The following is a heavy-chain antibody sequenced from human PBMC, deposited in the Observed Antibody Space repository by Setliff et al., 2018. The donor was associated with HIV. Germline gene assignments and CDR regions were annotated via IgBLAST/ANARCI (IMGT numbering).Heavy chain of an antibody. CDR1: GGSISSGSYY. CDR2: IYTSGSS. D-gene: IGHD7-27*01. J-gene: IGHJ4*02. Sequence: SETLSLTCSVSGGSISSGSYYWSWIRQPAGKGLEWIGHIYTSGSSTYNPSLKSRVFISVDTSKNQFSLKLSSVTAADTAVYYCARQPSWGSIDYWGQGTLVTVSS. V-gene: IGHV4-61*09. CDR3: ARQPSWGSIDY.